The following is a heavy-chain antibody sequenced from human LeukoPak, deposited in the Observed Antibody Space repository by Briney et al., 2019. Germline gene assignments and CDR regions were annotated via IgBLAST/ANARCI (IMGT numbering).Heavy chain of an antibody. CDR2: IIPIFGTA. CDR3: ARLGLGYYYYMDV. Sequence: ASVKVSCKASGYTFTSYDISWVRQAPGQGLEWMGGIIPIFGTANYAQKFQGRVTITTDESTSTAYMELSSLRSEDTAVYYCARLGLGYYYYMDVWGKGTTVTVSS. CDR1: GYTFTSYD. J-gene: IGHJ6*03. V-gene: IGHV1-69*05. D-gene: IGHD7-27*01.